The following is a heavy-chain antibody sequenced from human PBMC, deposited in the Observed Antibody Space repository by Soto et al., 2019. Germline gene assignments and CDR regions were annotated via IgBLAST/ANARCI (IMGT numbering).Heavy chain of an antibody. V-gene: IGHV1-8*01. J-gene: IGHJ6*02. CDR3: ARGLEYSYGSWYYGMDV. Sequence: ASVKVSCKASGYTFTSYDINWVRQATGQGLERMGWMNPNSGNTGYAQKFQGRVTMTRNTSISTAYMELSSLRSEDTAVYYCARGLEYSYGSWYYGMDVWGQGTTVTVSS. D-gene: IGHD5-18*01. CDR1: GYTFTSYD. CDR2: MNPNSGNT.